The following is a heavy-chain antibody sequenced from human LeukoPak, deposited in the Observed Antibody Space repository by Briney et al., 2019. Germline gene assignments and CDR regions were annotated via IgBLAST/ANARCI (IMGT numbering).Heavy chain of an antibody. CDR3: ARMGALRYFDWFSDY. D-gene: IGHD3-9*01. Sequence: GASVNDSSKASGYTFTGSYMHWVRQAPGQGLEWMGWINPNSGGTNYAQKLQGRVTMTRDTSIRTAYMQLSKLRSDDTAVYYCARMGALRYFDWFSDYWGQGTLVTVSS. V-gene: IGHV1-2*02. CDR2: INPNSGGT. J-gene: IGHJ4*02. CDR1: GYTFTGSY.